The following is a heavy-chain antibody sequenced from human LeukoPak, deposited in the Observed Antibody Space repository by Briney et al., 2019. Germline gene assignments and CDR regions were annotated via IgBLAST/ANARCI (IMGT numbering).Heavy chain of an antibody. D-gene: IGHD1-26*01. CDR2: INPNSGGT. J-gene: IGHJ4*02. CDR1: GYTFTGYY. CDR3: AGNIVGGGSDY. V-gene: IGHV1-2*02. Sequence: ASVRVSCKSSGYTFTGYYMHWVRQAPGQGLEWMGWINPNSGGTNYAQKVQGRVTMTRDTSITTAYMELSRLGSDDTAVYFWAGNIVGGGSDYWGQGTLVTVSS.